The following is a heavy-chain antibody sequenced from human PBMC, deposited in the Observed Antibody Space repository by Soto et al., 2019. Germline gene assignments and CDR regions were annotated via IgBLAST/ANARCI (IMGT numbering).Heavy chain of an antibody. CDR2: MNPNSGNT. CDR1: GYTFTSYD. CDR3: ARAYYYDSSGYYYFPHFDY. D-gene: IGHD3-22*01. J-gene: IGHJ4*02. V-gene: IGHV1-8*01. Sequence: QVQLVQSGAEVNKPGASVKVSCKASGYTFTSYDINWVRQATGQGLEWMGWMNPNSGNTGYAQKFQGRVTMTRNTSISTAYMELSSLRSEDTAVYYCARAYYYDSSGYYYFPHFDYWGQGTLVTVSS.